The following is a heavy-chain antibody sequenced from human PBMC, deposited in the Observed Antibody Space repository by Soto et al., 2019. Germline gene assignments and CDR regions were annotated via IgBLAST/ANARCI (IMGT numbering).Heavy chain of an antibody. J-gene: IGHJ6*02. Sequence: EVQLLESGGGLVQPGGSLRLSCAASGFTFSSYAMSWVRQAPGKGLEWVSAISGSGGSTYYADSVKGRFTISRDNSKNTLYLQMNSLRAEDTAVYYGAKGTTVPDYYYYGMDVWGQGTTVTVSS. CDR1: GFTFSSYA. V-gene: IGHV3-23*01. CDR3: AKGTTVPDYYYYGMDV. D-gene: IGHD4-17*01. CDR2: ISGSGGST.